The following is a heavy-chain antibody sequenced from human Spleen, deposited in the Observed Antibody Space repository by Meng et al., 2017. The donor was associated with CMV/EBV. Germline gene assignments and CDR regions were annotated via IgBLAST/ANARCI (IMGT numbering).Heavy chain of an antibody. V-gene: IGHV1-2*02. D-gene: IGHD2-15*01. CDR2: INPNSGDT. Sequence: ASVKVSCKASGYSFTGYYIYWVRQAPGQGLGWMGWINPNSGDTKYAQNFQGRVTMTRDTSISTAYMELSRLRSDDTAVYYCARVKRYCTGGSCSSTGYYGMDVWGQGTTVTVSS. CDR3: ARVKRYCTGGSCSSTGYYGMDV. CDR1: GYSFTGYY. J-gene: IGHJ6*02.